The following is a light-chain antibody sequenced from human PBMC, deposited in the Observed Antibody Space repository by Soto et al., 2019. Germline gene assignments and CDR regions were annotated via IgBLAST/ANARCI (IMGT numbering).Light chain of an antibody. Sequence: DIQITQSPSTLSASVGDRVTITCRASQSISSWLAWYQQKPGKAPKLLIYDASSLESGVPSRFSGSGSGTEFTLTISRLQPDDFATYYCQQYNSLWTFGQGTKVDIK. CDR3: QQYNSLWT. CDR2: DAS. CDR1: QSISSW. V-gene: IGKV1-5*01. J-gene: IGKJ1*01.